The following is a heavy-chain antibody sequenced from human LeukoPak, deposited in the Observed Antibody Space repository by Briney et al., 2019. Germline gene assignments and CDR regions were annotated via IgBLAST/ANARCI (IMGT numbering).Heavy chain of an antibody. CDR3: VRLDGYGERNWFDP. CDR2: IYTSGST. Sequence: PSETLSLTCTVSGGSISSYYWSWIRQPPGKGLEWIGYIYTSGSTNYNPSLKSRVTISVDTSKNQFSLKLSSVTAADTAVYYCVRLDGYGERNWFDPWGQGTLVTVSS. CDR1: GGSISSYY. D-gene: IGHD4-17*01. J-gene: IGHJ5*02. V-gene: IGHV4-4*09.